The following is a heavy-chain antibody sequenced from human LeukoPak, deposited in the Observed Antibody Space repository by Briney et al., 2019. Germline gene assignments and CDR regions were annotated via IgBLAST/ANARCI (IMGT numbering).Heavy chain of an antibody. CDR3: ARADRLNYDILTGYYAGGSFDY. D-gene: IGHD3-9*01. CDR2: INHSGST. J-gene: IGHJ4*02. V-gene: IGHV4-34*01. Sequence: PGGSLRLSCAASGFTFSSYAMSWVRQPPGKGLEWIGEINHSGSTNYNPSLKSRVTISVDTSKNQFSLKLSSVTAADTAVYYCARADRLNYDILTGYYAGGSFDYWGQGTLVTVSS. CDR1: GFTFSSYA.